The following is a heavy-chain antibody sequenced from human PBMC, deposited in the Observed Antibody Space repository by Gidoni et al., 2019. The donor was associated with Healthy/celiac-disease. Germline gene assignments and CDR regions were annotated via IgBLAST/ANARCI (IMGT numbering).Heavy chain of an antibody. D-gene: IGHD5-12*01. CDR3: AKVGVEMATNYDAFDI. CDR2: ISGSGGST. CDR1: GCTFSCYA. Sequence: EVQLLESGGGLVQPGGSLRLSCAASGCTFSCYALSWVRQGPGKGLEWVSAISGSGGSTYYADSVKGRFTISRDNSKNTLYLQMNSLRAEDTAVYYCAKVGVEMATNYDAFDIWGQGTMVTVSS. J-gene: IGHJ3*02. V-gene: IGHV3-23*01.